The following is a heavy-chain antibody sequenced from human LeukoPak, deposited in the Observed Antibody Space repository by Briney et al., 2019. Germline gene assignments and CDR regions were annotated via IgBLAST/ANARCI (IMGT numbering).Heavy chain of an antibody. D-gene: IGHD1-1*01. CDR2: IYYSGST. CDR1: GGSISSGDYY. J-gene: IGHJ3*02. CDR3: ARGGTNDAFDI. Sequence: SETLSLTCTVSGGSISSGDYYWSWNRQPPGKGLEWIGYIYYSGSTYYNPSLKSRVAISVDTSKNQFSLKLSSVTAADTAVYYCARGGTNDAFDIWGQGTMVTVSS. V-gene: IGHV4-30-4*01.